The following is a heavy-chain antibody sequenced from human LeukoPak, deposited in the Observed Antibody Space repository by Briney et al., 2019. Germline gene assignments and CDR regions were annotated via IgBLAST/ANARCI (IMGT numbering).Heavy chain of an antibody. Sequence: ASVKVSCKAFGGTFSSYAISWVRQAPGQGLEWMGGIIPIFGTANYAQKFQGRVTITADESTSTDYMELSSLRSEDTAVYYCARLSVDCSSTSCYDYRGQGTLVTVSS. V-gene: IGHV1-69*13. CDR3: ARLSVDCSSTSCYDY. D-gene: IGHD2-2*01. CDR2: IIPIFGTA. CDR1: GGTFSSYA. J-gene: IGHJ4*02.